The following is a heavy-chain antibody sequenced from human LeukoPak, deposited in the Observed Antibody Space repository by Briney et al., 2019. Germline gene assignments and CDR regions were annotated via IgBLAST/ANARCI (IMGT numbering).Heavy chain of an antibody. Sequence: GGPLTLPCAASGFTFTNAWMSWLRQAPGKGREWVRRTTSKTDGESTDYSARVKGRFPISRDDSINALLLQMNSLKPEDTAVYYCTTHLPYTCGGQATLVTV. D-gene: IGHD1-20*01. CDR2: TTSKTDGEST. CDR3: TTHLPYTC. CDR1: GFTFTNAW. V-gene: IGHV3-15*01. J-gene: IGHJ4*02.